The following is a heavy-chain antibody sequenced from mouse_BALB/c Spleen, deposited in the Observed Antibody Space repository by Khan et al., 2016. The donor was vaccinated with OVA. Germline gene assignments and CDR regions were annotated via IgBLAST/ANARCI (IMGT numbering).Heavy chain of an antibody. CDR2: ITNGGSYT. V-gene: IGHV5-6*01. CDR3: ARRGYDEAWFAY. D-gene: IGHD2-2*01. J-gene: IGHJ3*01. Sequence: EVELVESGGDLVKPGGSLKLSCAASGFTFSNYGMSWVRQTPDKRLEWVATITNGGSYTYYPDSVKGRFTISSDNAKNTLYLQMSSLKSKDTAMYYCARRGYDEAWFAYWGQGTLVTVSA. CDR1: GFTFSNYG.